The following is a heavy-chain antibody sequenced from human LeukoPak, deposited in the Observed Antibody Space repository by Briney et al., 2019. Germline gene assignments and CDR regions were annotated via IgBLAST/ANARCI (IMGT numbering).Heavy chain of an antibody. J-gene: IGHJ6*02. CDR2: IYYSGST. CDR1: GGSISSGGYY. Sequence: KTSETLSLTCTVSGGSISSGGYYWSWIRQHPGKGLEWIGYIYYSGSTYYNPSLKSRVTISVDTSKNQFSLKLSSVTAADTAVYYCASQHRDYYYYGMDVWGQGTTVTVSS. V-gene: IGHV4-31*03. D-gene: IGHD1-14*01. CDR3: ASQHRDYYYYGMDV.